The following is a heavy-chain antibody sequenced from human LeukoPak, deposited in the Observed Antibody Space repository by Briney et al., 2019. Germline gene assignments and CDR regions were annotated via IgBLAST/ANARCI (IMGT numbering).Heavy chain of an antibody. D-gene: IGHD6-13*01. CDR1: GFTFSSYG. J-gene: IGHJ4*02. Sequence: GGSLRLSCAASGFTFSSYGMHWVRQAPGKGLEWVAVIWYDGSNKYYADSVKGRLTISRDNSKNTLYLQMNSLRAEDTAVYYCARDLDAGIAAAGVDYWGQGTLVTVSS. V-gene: IGHV3-33*01. CDR3: ARDLDAGIAAAGVDY. CDR2: IWYDGSNK.